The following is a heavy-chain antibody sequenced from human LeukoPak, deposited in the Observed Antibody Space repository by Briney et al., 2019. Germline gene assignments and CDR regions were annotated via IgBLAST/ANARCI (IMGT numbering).Heavy chain of an antibody. CDR1: GGSISSSSYY. V-gene: IGHV4-39*01. CDR3: ARGYSYGLYFDY. J-gene: IGHJ4*02. D-gene: IGHD5-18*01. Sequence: SETLSLTCTVSGGSISSSSYYWGWIRQPPGKGLEWIGSIYYSGSTYYNPSLKSRVTISVDTSKNQFSLELSSVTAADTAVYYCARGYSYGLYFDYWGQGTLVTVSS. CDR2: IYYSGST.